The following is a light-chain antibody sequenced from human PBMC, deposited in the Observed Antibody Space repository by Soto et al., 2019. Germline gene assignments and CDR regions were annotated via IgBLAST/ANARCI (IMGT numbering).Light chain of an antibody. CDR3: QLRSDWPPTYT. V-gene: IGKV3-11*01. CDR2: DTF. J-gene: IGKJ2*01. CDR1: QIVTSS. Sequence: EIVLTQSPATLSLSPGTGVTLSCRASQIVTSSLAWYQQRPGQAPRLLIYDTFTRATGIPARFSAKGAGTDFTLTISSLEPEDSAVYFCQLRSDWPPTYTFGQGTKLE.